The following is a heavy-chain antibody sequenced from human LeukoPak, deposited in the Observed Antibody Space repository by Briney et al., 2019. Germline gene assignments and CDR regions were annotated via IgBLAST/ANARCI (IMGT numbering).Heavy chain of an antibody. CDR3: ARDYSGGASDY. Sequence: PAESLRLSCAASGFTLSRCWMHWVRQPPGQGMVWVSRVNNDGSTTIYADSVKGRFTISRDNAKNTLYLQMNSLRAEDTAVYYCARDYSGGASDYWGQGTLVSVSS. V-gene: IGHV3-74*01. CDR2: VNNDGSTT. J-gene: IGHJ4*02. D-gene: IGHD1-26*01. CDR1: GFTLSRCW.